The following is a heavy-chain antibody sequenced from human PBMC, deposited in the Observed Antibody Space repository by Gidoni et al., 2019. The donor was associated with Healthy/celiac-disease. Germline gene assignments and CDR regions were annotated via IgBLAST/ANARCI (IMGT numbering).Heavy chain of an antibody. J-gene: IGHJ4*02. CDR3: AKEGGSSGWYYFDY. CDR1: GFTFSSYA. V-gene: IGHV3-30*04. CDR2: ISYDGSNK. D-gene: IGHD6-19*01. Sequence: QVQLVESGGGVVQPGRSLRLSCAASGFTFSSYAMHWVRQAPGKGLEWVAVISYDGSNKYYADSVKGRFTISRDNSKNTLYLQMNSLRAEDTAVYYCAKEGGSSGWYYFDYWGQGTLVTVSS.